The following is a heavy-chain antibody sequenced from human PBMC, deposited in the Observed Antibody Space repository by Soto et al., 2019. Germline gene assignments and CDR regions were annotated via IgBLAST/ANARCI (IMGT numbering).Heavy chain of an antibody. Sequence: EVQLVESGGGLVQPGGSLRLSCAASGFTFNDYWMSWVRQAPGKGLECVANIKTDGSEKYYVDPVKGRFTISRDNAKNSLYLQMNSLRAEDTAVYYCASSMGRGGNDYWGQGTLVAVSS. J-gene: IGHJ4*02. CDR3: ASSMGRGGNDY. V-gene: IGHV3-7*05. CDR2: IKTDGSEK. D-gene: IGHD3-10*01. CDR1: GFTFNDYW.